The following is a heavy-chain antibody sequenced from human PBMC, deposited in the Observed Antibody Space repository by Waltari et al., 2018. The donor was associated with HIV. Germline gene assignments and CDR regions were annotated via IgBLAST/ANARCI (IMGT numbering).Heavy chain of an antibody. V-gene: IGHV3-74*01. J-gene: IGHJ4*02. CDR3: ARTFTVATISPLLH. CDR2: INSDGSST. D-gene: IGHD5-12*01. CDR1: GFTFSSSW. Sequence: EVQLVESGGGLVQPGGSLRPSCAASGFTFSSSWLHWVRQVPGKGLVWVSRINSDGSSTTYADSVKGRFTISRDNAKSTLYLQMNSLRDEDTAVYYCARTFTVATISPLLHWGQGTLVTVSS.